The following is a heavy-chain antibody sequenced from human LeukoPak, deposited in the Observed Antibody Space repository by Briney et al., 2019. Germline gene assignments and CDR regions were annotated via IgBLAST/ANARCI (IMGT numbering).Heavy chain of an antibody. V-gene: IGHV1-69*05. J-gene: IGHJ6*03. D-gene: IGHD3-3*01. CDR1: GGTFSSYA. Sequence: GASVKVSCKASGGTFSSYAISWVRQAPGQGLEWMGGIIPIFGTANYAQKFQGRVTITTDESTSTAYMELSSLRSEDTAVYYCARVARGLRSSALSYYYYYYMDVWGKGTTVTVSS. CDR3: ARVARGLRSSALSYYYYYYMDV. CDR2: IIPIFGTA.